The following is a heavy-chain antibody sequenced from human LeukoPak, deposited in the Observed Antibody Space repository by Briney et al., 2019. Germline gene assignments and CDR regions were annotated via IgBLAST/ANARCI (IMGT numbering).Heavy chain of an antibody. J-gene: IGHJ6*02. CDR2: ISSSSSTI. Sequence: GGSLRLFCAASGFTFSSYSMNWVRQAPGKGLEWVSYISSSSSTIYYADSVKGRFTISRDNAKNSLYLQMNSLRAEDTAVYYCARDGYYYDSSGLDEFRYYYGMDVWGQGTTVTVSS. V-gene: IGHV3-48*01. CDR3: ARDGYYYDSSGLDEFRYYYGMDV. CDR1: GFTFSSYS. D-gene: IGHD3-22*01.